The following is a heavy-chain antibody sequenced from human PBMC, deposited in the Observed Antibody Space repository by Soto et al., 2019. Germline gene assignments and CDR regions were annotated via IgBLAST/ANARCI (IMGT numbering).Heavy chain of an antibody. D-gene: IGHD5-12*01. J-gene: IGHJ2*01. V-gene: IGHV3-13*05. Sequence: EVQLVDSGGGLVQPGGSLRLSCAASAFTFSRKDMHWVRQGTGRGLEWVSGIGTAGDPKSPGSVKGRFTISREKAKNSLYLQMNSLRADDTAVYYCARAARWLQSRYFDLWGRGTLVTVSS. CDR1: AFTFSRKD. CDR2: IGTAGDP. CDR3: ARAARWLQSRYFDL.